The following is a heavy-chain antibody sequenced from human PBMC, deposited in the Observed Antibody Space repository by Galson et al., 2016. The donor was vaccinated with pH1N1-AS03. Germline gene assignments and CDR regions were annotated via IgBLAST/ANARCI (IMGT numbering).Heavy chain of an antibody. CDR3: TTDSGRSSAIWFDP. V-gene: IGHV3-15*01. CDR2: VKGKTDGGTT. CDR1: GFTFSNAW. J-gene: IGHJ5*02. Sequence: SLRLSCAASGFTFSNAWMSWVRQAPGKGLEWVGRVKGKTDGGTTDYAAPVKGRFTISRDDSKDTVYLQMDSLKTEDTAVYYCTTDSGRSSAIWFDPWGQGTLVTVSS. D-gene: IGHD3-10*01.